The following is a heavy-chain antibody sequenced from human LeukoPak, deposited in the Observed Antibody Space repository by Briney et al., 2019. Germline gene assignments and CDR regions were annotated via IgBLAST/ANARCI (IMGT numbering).Heavy chain of an antibody. V-gene: IGHV4-34*01. CDR2: INHSGST. CDR3: ARGSYCSSTSCYTRRNPFDY. J-gene: IGHJ4*02. CDR1: GGSFSGYY. D-gene: IGHD2-2*02. Sequence: SETLSLTCAVYGGSFSGYYWSWIRQPPGKGLEWIGEINHSGSTNYNPSLKSRVTISVDTSKNQFSLKLNSVTAADTAVYYCARGSYCSSTSCYTRRNPFDYWGQGTLVTVSS.